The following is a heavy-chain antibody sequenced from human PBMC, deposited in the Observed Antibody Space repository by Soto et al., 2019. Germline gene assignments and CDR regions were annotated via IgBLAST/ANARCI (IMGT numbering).Heavy chain of an antibody. D-gene: IGHD3-10*01. J-gene: IGHJ5*02. CDR2: VDYTGST. Sequence: SETLSLTCTVSGGSITGTTNYWGWIRQPPGKGLEWIGTVDYTGSTNYNPSLESRVTISVDTSKNQFSLNLRSVTAADTAVYYCARSTPLYASESSRFDPWGQGTMVTVSS. CDR1: GGSITGTTNY. CDR3: ARSTPLYASESSRFDP. V-gene: IGHV4-39*01.